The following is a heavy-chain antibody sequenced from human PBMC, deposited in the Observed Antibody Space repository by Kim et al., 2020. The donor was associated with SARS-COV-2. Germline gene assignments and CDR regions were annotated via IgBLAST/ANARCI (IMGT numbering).Heavy chain of an antibody. V-gene: IGHV1-18*01. D-gene: IGHD6-13*01. CDR3: ASIAAAGYYYYGMDV. J-gene: IGHJ6*02. Sequence: ASVKVSCKASGYTFTSYGISWVRQAPGQGLEWMGWISAYNGNTNYAQKLQGRVTMTTDTSTSTAYMELRSLRSDDTAVYYCASIAAAGYYYYGMDVWGQGTTVTGS. CDR2: ISAYNGNT. CDR1: GYTFTSYG.